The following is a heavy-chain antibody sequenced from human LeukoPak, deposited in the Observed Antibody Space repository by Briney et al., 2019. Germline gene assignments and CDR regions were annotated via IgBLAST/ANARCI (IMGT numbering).Heavy chain of an antibody. CDR1: GFTFSDYY. CDR2: ISSSGSTI. D-gene: IGHD6-6*01. V-gene: IGHV3-11*01. Sequence: GGSLRLSCAASGFTFSDYYMSWIRQAPGKGLEWVSYISSSGSTIYYADSVKGRFTISRDNAKNSLYLQMNSLRAEETAVYYCAREAYSSSSTFDYWGQGTLVTVSS. J-gene: IGHJ4*02. CDR3: AREAYSSSSTFDY.